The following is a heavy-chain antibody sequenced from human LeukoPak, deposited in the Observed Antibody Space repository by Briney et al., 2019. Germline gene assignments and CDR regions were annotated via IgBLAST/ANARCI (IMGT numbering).Heavy chain of an antibody. V-gene: IGHV3-23*01. CDR2: ISGSGGSR. J-gene: IGHJ4*02. Sequence: PGGSLRLSCEASGLRLPIYAMTWVRQAPGKGLEWVSGISGSGGSRYYADFVKGRFTISRDNVKNSLYLQMKSLRAEDTAVYYCASGLWVTAIEEGPIGNNDFWGQGTLVTVSS. CDR3: ASGLWVTAIEEGPIGNNDF. D-gene: IGHD2-21*02. CDR1: GLRLPIYA.